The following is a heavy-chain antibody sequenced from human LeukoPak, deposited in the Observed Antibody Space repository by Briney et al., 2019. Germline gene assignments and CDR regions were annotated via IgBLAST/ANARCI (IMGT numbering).Heavy chain of an antibody. D-gene: IGHD6-6*01. J-gene: IGHJ4*02. CDR1: GFTFSSYA. V-gene: IGHV3-64D*09. CDR3: VMTSATGPLDY. CDR2: ISGNGGNT. Sequence: PGGSLRLSCAASGFTFSSYAMHWVRQAPGEGLEYVSAISGNGGNTYYADSLKGRFTISRDNSKNTLYLQMSSLRVEDTAVYYCVMTSATGPLDYWGQGTLVTVSS.